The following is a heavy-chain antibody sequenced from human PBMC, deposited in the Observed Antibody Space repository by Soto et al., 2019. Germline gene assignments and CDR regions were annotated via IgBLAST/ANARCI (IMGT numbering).Heavy chain of an antibody. D-gene: IGHD2-15*01. V-gene: IGHV1-69*13. CDR1: GGTFSSYA. CDR2: IIPIFGTA. Sequence: ASVKVSCKASGGTFSSYAISWVRQAPGQGLEWMGGIIPIFGTANYAQKFQGRVTITADESTSTAYMELSSLRSEDTAVYYCARDFLQVVVAAPSYYFDYWGQGTLVTVSS. J-gene: IGHJ4*02. CDR3: ARDFLQVVVAAPSYYFDY.